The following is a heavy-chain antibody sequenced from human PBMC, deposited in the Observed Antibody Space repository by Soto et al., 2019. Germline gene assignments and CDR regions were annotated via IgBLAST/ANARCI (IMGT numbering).Heavy chain of an antibody. CDR2: IKISTGVT. D-gene: IGHD6-19*01. V-gene: IGHV1-18*01. Sequence: VPYKASFSMFDKDGVMLVRQAPGQGLAWMGWIKISTGVTNSAIGLPGRLIMTHDTYKTTDSMEPPRLTSDDTAVDYCASHYSIDWHFLFDIWGQGTRVTVSS. J-gene: IGHJ4*02. CDR1: FSMFDKDG. CDR3: ASHYSIDWHFLFDI.